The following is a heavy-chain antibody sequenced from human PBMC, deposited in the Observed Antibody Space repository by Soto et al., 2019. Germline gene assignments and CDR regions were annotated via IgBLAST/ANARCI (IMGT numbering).Heavy chain of an antibody. CDR3: AKVKSSGWLRMGAFDI. CDR2: ISGSGGST. V-gene: IGHV3-23*01. Sequence: GGSLRLSCAASGFTFSSYAMSWVRQAPGKGLEWVSAISGSGGSTYYADSVKGRFTISRDNSKNTLYLQMNSLRAEDTAVYYCAKVKSSGWLRMGAFDIWGQGTMVTVSS. D-gene: IGHD6-19*01. J-gene: IGHJ3*02. CDR1: GFTFSSYA.